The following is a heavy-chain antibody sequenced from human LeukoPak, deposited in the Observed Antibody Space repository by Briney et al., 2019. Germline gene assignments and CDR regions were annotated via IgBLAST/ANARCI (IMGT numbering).Heavy chain of an antibody. CDR2: INPSGGST. V-gene: IGHV1-46*01. CDR1: GYTCTSYY. Sequence: GASVKVSCKASGYTCTSYYMHWVRQAPGQGLAWMGIINPSGGSTSYAQKFQGRVTMTRDTSMSTVYMELSSLRSEDTAVYYCARDRMDLVVPAAMDLDYWGQGTLVTVSS. D-gene: IGHD2-2*01. CDR3: ARDRMDLVVPAAMDLDY. J-gene: IGHJ4*02.